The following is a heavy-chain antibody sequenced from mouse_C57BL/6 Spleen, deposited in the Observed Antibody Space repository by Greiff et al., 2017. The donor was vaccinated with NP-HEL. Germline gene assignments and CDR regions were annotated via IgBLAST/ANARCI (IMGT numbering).Heavy chain of an antibody. CDR1: GYTFSGYW. CDR3: ARDNYYGSGETLAMDY. D-gene: IGHD1-1*01. V-gene: IGHV1-9*01. J-gene: IGHJ4*01. Sequence: QVQLKESGAELMKPGASVKLSCKATGYTFSGYWIEWVKQRPGHGLEWIGEILPGSGSTNYNEKFKGKATFTADTSSNTAYMQLSSLTTEDSAIYYCARDNYYGSGETLAMDYWGQGTSVTVSS. CDR2: ILPGSGST.